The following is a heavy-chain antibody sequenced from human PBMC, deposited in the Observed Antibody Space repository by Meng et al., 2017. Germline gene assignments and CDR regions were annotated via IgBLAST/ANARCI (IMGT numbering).Heavy chain of an antibody. CDR1: GFSVTTGY. Sequence: VQLVEAGGGLVKPGGSLRLSCTASGFSVTTGYMSWVRQAPGKGLEWVSVIYSGGSTYYADSVKGRFSISRDNSKNTLYLQMNSLRAEDTAVYFCARDSSSGWYHNYWGQGTLVTVSS. CDR3: ARDSSSGWYHNY. V-gene: IGHV3-53*01. J-gene: IGHJ4*02. CDR2: IYSGGST. D-gene: IGHD6-19*01.